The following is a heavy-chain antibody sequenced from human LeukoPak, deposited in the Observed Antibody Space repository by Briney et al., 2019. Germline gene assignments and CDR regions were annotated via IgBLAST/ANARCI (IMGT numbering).Heavy chain of an antibody. CDR1: GGSISDYY. CDR2: IYYSGTT. J-gene: IGHJ5*02. CDR3: ARNVDTAMAWFDP. V-gene: IGHV4-59*01. D-gene: IGHD5-18*01. Sequence: SETLSLPCTVYGGSISDYYWSWIRQPPGKGLEWIGFIYYSGTTNYNPSLKSRVTISVDTSKNQFSLKLRSVTAADTAVYYCARNVDTAMAWFDPWGQGTLVTVSS.